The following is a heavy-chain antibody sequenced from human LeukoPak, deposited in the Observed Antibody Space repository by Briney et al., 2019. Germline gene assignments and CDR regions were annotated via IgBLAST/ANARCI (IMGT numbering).Heavy chain of an antibody. D-gene: IGHD3-3*01. J-gene: IGHJ6*03. CDR1: GGTFSSYA. V-gene: IGHV1-69*04. CDR2: IIPILGIA. Sequence: ASVKVSCKASGGTFSSYAISWVRQAPGQGLEWMGRIIPILGIANYAQKFQGRVTITADKSTSTAYMELSSLRSEDTAVYYCARAVRFLEWLLLPDYYYYYMDVWGKGTTVTVSS. CDR3: ARAVRFLEWLLLPDYYYYYMDV.